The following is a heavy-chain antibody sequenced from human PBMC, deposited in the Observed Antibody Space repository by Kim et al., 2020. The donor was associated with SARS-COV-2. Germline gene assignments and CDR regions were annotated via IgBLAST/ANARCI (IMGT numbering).Heavy chain of an antibody. V-gene: IGHV4-34*01. CDR1: GASFSDYY. J-gene: IGHJ5*02. Sequence: SETLSLTCAVYGASFSDYYWTWIRQPPGKGLEWIGEIDQSGSTNYNPSLKSRATISLDTSKNQFSLNLSSVTAADTAVYYCARGTASCTGGNCYPPNWFDPWGQGTLVTVCS. CDR2: IDQSGST. CDR3: ARGTASCTGGNCYPPNWFDP. D-gene: IGHD2-15*01.